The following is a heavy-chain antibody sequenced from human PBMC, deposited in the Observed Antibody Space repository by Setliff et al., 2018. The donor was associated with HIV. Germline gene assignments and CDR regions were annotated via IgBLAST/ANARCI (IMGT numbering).Heavy chain of an antibody. Sequence: GGSLRLSCAASGFTFSNYAMHWVRQAPGKGLEWVAVISSDGTNKNYADSVKGRFTISRDNYKNTLYVQMSSLRADDTAMYYCARERITIFGVGVFDYWGQGTLVTVSS. CDR3: ARERITIFGVGVFDY. V-gene: IGHV3-30*04. CDR1: GFTFSNYA. D-gene: IGHD3-3*01. CDR2: ISSDGTNK. J-gene: IGHJ4*02.